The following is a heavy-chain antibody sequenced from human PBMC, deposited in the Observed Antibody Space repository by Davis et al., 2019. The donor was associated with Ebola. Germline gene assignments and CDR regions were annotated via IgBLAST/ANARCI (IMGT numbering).Heavy chain of an antibody. V-gene: IGHV1-2*02. CDR3: ARVGFYDSAGIFDF. CDR2: INPNTGAP. D-gene: IGHD3-22*01. J-gene: IGHJ4*02. CDR1: GVTFTGSY. Sequence: ASVKVSCKVSGVTFTGSYIHWIRQAPGQGLEWMGWINPNTGAPSYAQKFQHRVTMTRDTSISTAFMELSRLSSDDTAVYYCARVGFYDSAGIFDFWGQGTLVTVSS.